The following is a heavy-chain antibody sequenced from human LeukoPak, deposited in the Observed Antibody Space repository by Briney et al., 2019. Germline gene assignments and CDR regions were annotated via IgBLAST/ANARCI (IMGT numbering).Heavy chain of an antibody. CDR2: ISGSGGST. Sequence: PGGSLRLSCAASGFTFSSYAMSWVRQAPGKGLEWVSAISGSGGSTYYADSVKGRFTISRDNSKNTLYLQMNSLRAEDTAVYYCAKHVLPPRSTYYFDFWGQGTLVTVSS. D-gene: IGHD2-15*01. CDR1: GFTFSSYA. V-gene: IGHV3-23*01. CDR3: AKHVLPPRSTYYFDF. J-gene: IGHJ4*02.